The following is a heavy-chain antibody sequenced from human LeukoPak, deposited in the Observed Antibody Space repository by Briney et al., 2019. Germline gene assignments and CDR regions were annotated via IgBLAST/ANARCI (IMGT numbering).Heavy chain of an antibody. CDR2: IYYSGST. Sequence: SETLSLTCTVSGGSISSYYWSWIRQPPGKGLEWIGYIYYSGSTNYNPSLKSRVTISVDTSKNQFSLKLSSVTAADTAVYYCARDDEWGSGGMDVWGQGTTVTVSS. J-gene: IGHJ6*02. V-gene: IGHV4-59*01. CDR1: GGSISSYY. CDR3: ARDDEWGSGGMDV. D-gene: IGHD3-10*01.